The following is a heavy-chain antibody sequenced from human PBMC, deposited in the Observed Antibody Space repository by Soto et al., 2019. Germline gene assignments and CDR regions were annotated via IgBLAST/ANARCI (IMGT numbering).Heavy chain of an antibody. CDR2: ISYDGSNI. Sequence: QVQLVESGGGVVQPGRSLRLSCAASGFTFNNYGMHWVRQAPGKGLEWVAVISYDGSNIYYADSMKGRFTISRDNSKNTLYLPMNSLRAEDTAVYYCAKGRRLYGDILDYWGQGTLVTVSS. V-gene: IGHV3-30*18. CDR3: AKGRRLYGDILDY. D-gene: IGHD4-17*01. CDR1: GFTFNNYG. J-gene: IGHJ4*02.